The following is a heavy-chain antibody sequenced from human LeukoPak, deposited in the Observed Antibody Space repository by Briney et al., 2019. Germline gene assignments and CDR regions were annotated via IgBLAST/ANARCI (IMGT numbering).Heavy chain of an antibody. CDR1: GFTFSSYA. Sequence: PGGPLRLSCAASGFTFSSYAVSWVRQAPGKGLEWVSAISGSGGSTYYADSVKGRFTISRDNSKNTLYLQMNSLRAEDTAVYYCATLNSGSRGYWGQGTLVTVSS. D-gene: IGHD1-26*01. CDR3: ATLNSGSRGY. J-gene: IGHJ4*02. CDR2: ISGSGGST. V-gene: IGHV3-23*01.